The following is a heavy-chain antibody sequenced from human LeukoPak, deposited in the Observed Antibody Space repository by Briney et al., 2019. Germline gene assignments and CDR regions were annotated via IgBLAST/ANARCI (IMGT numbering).Heavy chain of an antibody. D-gene: IGHD3-10*01. CDR1: GFTFSSYG. V-gene: IGHV3-9*01. CDR3: APLLWGY. J-gene: IGHJ4*02. CDR2: ISWNSGSI. Sequence: PGGSLRLSCAASGFTFSSYGMHWVRQAPGKGLEWVSGISWNSGSIGYADSVKGRFTISRDNAKNSLYLQMNSLRAEDTALYYCAPLLWGYWGQGTLVTVSS.